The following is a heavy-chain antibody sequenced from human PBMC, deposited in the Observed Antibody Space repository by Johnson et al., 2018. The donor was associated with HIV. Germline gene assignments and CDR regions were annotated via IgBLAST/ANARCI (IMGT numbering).Heavy chain of an antibody. J-gene: IGHJ3*02. Sequence: VQLVESGGGVVQPGRSLRLSCAASGFTFSSYAMSWVRQAPGKGLEWVSAISGSGGSTYYADSVKGRFTISRDNSKNTLYLQMNSLRVEDTALYYCMVAPRPGDVFDIWGQGTMVTVSS. CDR2: ISGSGGST. CDR3: MVAPRPGDVFDI. D-gene: IGHD2-8*01. CDR1: GFTFSSYA. V-gene: IGHV3-23*04.